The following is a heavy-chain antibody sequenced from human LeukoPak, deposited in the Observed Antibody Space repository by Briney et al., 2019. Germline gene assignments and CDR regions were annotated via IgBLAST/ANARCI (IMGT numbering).Heavy chain of an antibody. CDR3: AKKALPSFFDSSGPYD. CDR2: ISGSGGST. Sequence: GSLRLSCAASGFTFSSYAMSWVRQAPGKGLEWVSAISGSGGSTYYADSVKGRFTISRDNSKNTLYLQMNSLRAEDTAVYYCAKKALPSFFDSSGPYDWGQGTLVTVSS. D-gene: IGHD3-22*01. V-gene: IGHV3-23*01. CDR1: GFTFSSYA. J-gene: IGHJ4*02.